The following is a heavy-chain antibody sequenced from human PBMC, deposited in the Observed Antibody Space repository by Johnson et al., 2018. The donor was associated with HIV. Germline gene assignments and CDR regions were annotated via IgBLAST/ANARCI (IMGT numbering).Heavy chain of an antibody. CDR1: GFTVSSNY. D-gene: IGHD3-16*01. V-gene: IGHV3-66*01. CDR2: IYSGGST. J-gene: IGHJ3*02. CDR3: ARETNRPGGAGDAFDI. Sequence: VQLVESGGGVVRPGGSLRLSCAASGFTVSSNYMSWVRQAPGKGLEWVSVIYSGGSTYYADSVKGRFTISRDNSKNTLYLQMNSLRVEDTAVYYCARETNRPGGAGDAFDIWGQGTMVTVSS.